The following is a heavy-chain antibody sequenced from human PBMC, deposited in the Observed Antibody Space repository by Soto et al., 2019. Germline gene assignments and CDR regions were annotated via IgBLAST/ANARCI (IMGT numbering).Heavy chain of an antibody. D-gene: IGHD5-18*01. CDR2: IYYSGST. Sequence: SETLSLTCTVSGGSISSSSYYWGWIRQPPGKGLEWIGSIYYSGSTYYNPSLKSRVTISVDTSKNQFSLKLSSVTAADTAVYYCARGGAAMVLERHYYYYGMDVWGQGTTVTVSS. CDR1: GGSISSSSYY. CDR3: ARGGAAMVLERHYYYYGMDV. J-gene: IGHJ6*02. V-gene: IGHV4-39*01.